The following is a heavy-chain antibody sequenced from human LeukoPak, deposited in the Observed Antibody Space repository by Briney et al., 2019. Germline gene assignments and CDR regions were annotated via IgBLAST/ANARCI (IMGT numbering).Heavy chain of an antibody. J-gene: IGHJ6*03. D-gene: IGHD3-22*01. Sequence: SETLSLTCTVSGGSISSGSYYWSWIRQPAGKGLEWIGRIYTSGSTNYNPSLKSRVTMSVDTSKNQFSLKLSSVTAADTAVYYCARGVTTPLEYYYYMDVWGKGTTVTVS. CDR3: ARGVTTPLEYYYYMDV. CDR2: IYTSGST. CDR1: GGSISSGSYY. V-gene: IGHV4-61*02.